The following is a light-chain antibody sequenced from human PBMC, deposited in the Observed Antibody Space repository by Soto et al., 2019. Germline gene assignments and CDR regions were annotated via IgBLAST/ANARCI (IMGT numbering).Light chain of an antibody. CDR1: QSVSSS. Sequence: DIVMTQSPATLSVSPGERATLSCRASQSVSSSVAWYQKKPGQAPRLLIYGASTREPGIPDRFSGSGSGTEFTLTISRLHAEDVAVYYFQQYNNWWTFGQGTRVEIK. CDR2: GAS. CDR3: QQYNNWWT. V-gene: IGKV3-15*01. J-gene: IGKJ1*01.